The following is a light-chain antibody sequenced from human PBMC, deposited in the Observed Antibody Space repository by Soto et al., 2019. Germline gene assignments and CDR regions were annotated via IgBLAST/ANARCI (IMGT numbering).Light chain of an antibody. Sequence: EIVLTKSPGTLSLSPGATATLSCRASETVDTSSLGWYQQKPGRAPSLLIYSASRRATGIPDRFDASGSATDFTLTISRLEPEDFAVYYCHQYGSSPLTFGGGTKVEI. J-gene: IGKJ4*01. CDR2: SAS. CDR3: HQYGSSPLT. V-gene: IGKV3-20*01. CDR1: ETVDTSS.